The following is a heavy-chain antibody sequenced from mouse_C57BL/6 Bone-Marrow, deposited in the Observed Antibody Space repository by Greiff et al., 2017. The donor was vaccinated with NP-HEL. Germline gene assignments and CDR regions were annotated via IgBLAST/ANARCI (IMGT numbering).Heavy chain of an antibody. CDR3: TRRGYDYGAFAY. Sequence: VQLQQSGAELVRPGASVTLSCKASGYTFTDYEMHWVKQTPVHGLEWIGAIDPETGGTAYNQKFKGKAILTADKSSSTAYMELRSLTSEDSAVYCGTRRGYDYGAFAYWGQGTLVTVSA. CDR2: IDPETGGT. D-gene: IGHD2-4*01. J-gene: IGHJ3*01. CDR1: GYTFTDYE. V-gene: IGHV1-15*01.